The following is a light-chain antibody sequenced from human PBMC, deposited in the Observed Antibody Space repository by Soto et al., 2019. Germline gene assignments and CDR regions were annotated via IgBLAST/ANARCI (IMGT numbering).Light chain of an antibody. CDR3: SSYAVSNNLRV. CDR2: EVS. V-gene: IGLV2-8*01. J-gene: IGLJ1*01. CDR1: SSDVGGYNY. Sequence: QSVLTQPPSASGSPGQSVTISCTGTSSDVGGYNYVSWYQQHPGKAPKLMIYEVSKRPSGVPDRFSGSKSGNTASLTVSGLQAEYEADYYCSSYAVSNNLRVFGTGTKVTVL.